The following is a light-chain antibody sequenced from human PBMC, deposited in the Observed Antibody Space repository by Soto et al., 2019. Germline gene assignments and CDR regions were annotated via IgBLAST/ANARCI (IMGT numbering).Light chain of an antibody. Sequence: EIVMTQSPATLSVSPGERATLSCRASQSVSSNLAWYQQKPGQAPRLLIYGTSSRASGIPDRFSGSGSGTDFTLTITRLEPEDFAVYYCQQSFTFGPGTKV. CDR1: QSVSSN. J-gene: IGKJ3*01. CDR3: QQSFT. CDR2: GTS. V-gene: IGKV3D-15*01.